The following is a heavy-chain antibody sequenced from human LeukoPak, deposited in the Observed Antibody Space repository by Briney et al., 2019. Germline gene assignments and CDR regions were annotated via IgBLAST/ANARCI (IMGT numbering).Heavy chain of an antibody. CDR1: GFTFSDSY. V-gene: IGHV3-11*01. CDR3: VRVRDTSASPYFDF. CDR2: ISTTSTIM. Sequence: GGSLRLSCATSGFTFSDSYMTWIRQAPGKGLEWILYISTTSTIMYYADSVKGRFTISRDNAKNSLYLQMNSLRADDTAVYYCVRVRDTSASPYFDFWGQGTLVTVSS. J-gene: IGHJ4*02. D-gene: IGHD6-19*01.